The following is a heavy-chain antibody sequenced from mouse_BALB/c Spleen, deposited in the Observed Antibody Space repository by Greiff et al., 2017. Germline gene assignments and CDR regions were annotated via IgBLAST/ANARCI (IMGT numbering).Heavy chain of an antibody. CDR1: GFSLTGYG. D-gene: IGHD1-1*01. Sequence: VHLVESGPGLVAPSQSLSITCTVSGFSLTGYGVNWVRQPPGKGLEWLGMIWGGGSTDYNSALKSRLSISKDNSKSQVFLKMNSLQTDDTARYYCARENYYGSSYGFAYWGQGTLVTVSA. V-gene: IGHV2-6-7*01. CDR2: IWGGGST. CDR3: ARENYYGSSYGFAY. J-gene: IGHJ3*01.